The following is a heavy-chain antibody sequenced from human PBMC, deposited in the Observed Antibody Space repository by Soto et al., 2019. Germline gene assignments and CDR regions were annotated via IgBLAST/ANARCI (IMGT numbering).Heavy chain of an antibody. D-gene: IGHD2-2*01. Sequence: GESVKISCXASGYSFTAYWITWVRQMPGKGLEWMATIDPSDSYVDYSPSFRGHVTFSVDRSITTVYLQWNSLKASDSAMYFCTRRASSSFYHFDFWGQGALVTVSS. CDR3: TRRASSSFYHFDF. CDR2: IDPSDSYV. CDR1: GYSFTAYW. J-gene: IGHJ4*02. V-gene: IGHV5-10-1*01.